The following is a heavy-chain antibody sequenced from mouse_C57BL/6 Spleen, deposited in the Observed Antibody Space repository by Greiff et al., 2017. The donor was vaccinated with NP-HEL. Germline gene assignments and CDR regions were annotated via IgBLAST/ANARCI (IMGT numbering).Heavy chain of an antibody. CDR1: GFSLTSYG. CDR3: AKLFTTESGDGDFDV. Sequence: VQRVESGPGLVAPSQSLSITCTVSGFSLTSYGVDWVRQPPGKGLEWLGVIWGGGSTNYNSALMSRLSISKDNSKSQVFLKMNSLQTDDTAMYYCAKLFTTESGDGDFDVWGTGTTVTVSS. J-gene: IGHJ1*03. V-gene: IGHV2-9*01. D-gene: IGHD1-1*01. CDR2: IWGGGST.